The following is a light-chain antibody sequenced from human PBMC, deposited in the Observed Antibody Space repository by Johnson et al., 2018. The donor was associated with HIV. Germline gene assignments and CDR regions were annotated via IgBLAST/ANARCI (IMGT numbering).Light chain of an antibody. J-gene: IGLJ1*01. Sequence: QSVLTQPPSVSAAPGQKVTISCSGSSSNIGNNYVSWYQQLPGTAPKLLIYENHKRPSGIPDRFSGSKSGTSATLGITGLQTEDEAEYYCGTWDSSLSAYVFGTGTKVTVL. CDR1: SSNIGNNY. CDR3: GTWDSSLSAYV. V-gene: IGLV1-51*02. CDR2: ENH.